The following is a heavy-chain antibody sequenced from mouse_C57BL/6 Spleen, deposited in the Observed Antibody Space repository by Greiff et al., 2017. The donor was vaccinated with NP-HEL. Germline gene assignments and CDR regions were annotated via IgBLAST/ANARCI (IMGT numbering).Heavy chain of an antibody. CDR2: IWSGGST. Sequence: VKLMESGPGLVQPSQSLSITCTVSGFSLTSYGVHWVRQSPGKGLEWLGVIWSGGSTDYNAAFISRLSISNDNSKSQVFFKMNSLQADDTAIYYCARAYYYGSSPYAMDYWGQGTSVTVSS. J-gene: IGHJ4*01. CDR1: GFSLTSYG. V-gene: IGHV2-2*01. D-gene: IGHD1-1*01. CDR3: ARAYYYGSSPYAMDY.